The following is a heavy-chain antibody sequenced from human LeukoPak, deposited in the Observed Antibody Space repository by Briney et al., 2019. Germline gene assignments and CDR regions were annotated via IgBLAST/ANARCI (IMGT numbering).Heavy chain of an antibody. V-gene: IGHV3-74*01. Sequence: PGGSLRLSCAASGFTFSNYWMHWVRQAPGKGLVWVSRINTDGSSTDYADSVKGRFSISRDNAKNTLYLQMNSLRAEDTAVYYCATPGYTYGQFEYWSQGALVIVTS. J-gene: IGHJ4*02. CDR2: INTDGSST. CDR3: ATPGYTYGQFEY. D-gene: IGHD5-18*01. CDR1: GFTFSNYW.